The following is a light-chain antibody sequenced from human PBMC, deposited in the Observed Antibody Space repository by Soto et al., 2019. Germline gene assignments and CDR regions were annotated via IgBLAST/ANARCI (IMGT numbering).Light chain of an antibody. V-gene: IGKV3D-20*02. J-gene: IGKJ5*01. CDR3: QQRHMWPIT. CDR2: DAY. CDR1: QSVSSNY. Sequence: EIVLTQSPGTLSLSPGERATRSCRASQSVSSNYLAWYQQKPGQAPRLLIYDAYNRATGIPPRFSGSGSGTDFTLTISSLEPEDSAVYYCQQRHMWPITFGQGTRLEIK.